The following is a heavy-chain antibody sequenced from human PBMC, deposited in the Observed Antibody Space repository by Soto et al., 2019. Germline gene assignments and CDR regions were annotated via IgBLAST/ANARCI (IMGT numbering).Heavy chain of an antibody. D-gene: IGHD4-17*01. V-gene: IGHV3-66*01. Sequence: EVQLVESGGGLVQPGGSLRLSCAASGFTVSSNYRSWVRQAPGKGLEWVSVIYSGGSTYYADFVKGRFTISRDDSKNTLYPQMNNLRAEDTALYYCARDNTAYYYMDVWGKGTTVTVSS. CDR3: ARDNTAYYYMDV. CDR2: IYSGGST. CDR1: GFTVSSNY. J-gene: IGHJ6*03.